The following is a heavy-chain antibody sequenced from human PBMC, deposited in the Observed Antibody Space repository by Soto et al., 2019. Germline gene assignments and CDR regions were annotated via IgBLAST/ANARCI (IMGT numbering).Heavy chain of an antibody. V-gene: IGHV3-23*01. D-gene: IGHD3-9*01. J-gene: IGHJ4*02. CDR2: ISGGGGST. Sequence: GSLRLSCAASGFSFAGYALTWVRLAPGKGLEWVASISGGGGSTYYTDSVKGRFSISRDNSNRVVYLQMGSLTAGDTAVYYCAKTETFNGYYNAFDYWGQGTRVTVSS. CDR1: GFSFAGYA. CDR3: AKTETFNGYYNAFDY.